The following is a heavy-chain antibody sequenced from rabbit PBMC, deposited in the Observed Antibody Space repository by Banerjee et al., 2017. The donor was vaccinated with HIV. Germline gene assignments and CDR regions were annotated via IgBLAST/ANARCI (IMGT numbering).Heavy chain of an antibody. D-gene: IGHD6-1*01. Sequence: QLKESGGGLVQPGGSLKLSCKASGFDFSSYHMSWVRQAPGKGLEWIGIIYAGSGSAYYASWVHGRFTISSDNAQNTVDLQMNSLTAADTATYFCARDSFDVGYVGYGYGLNLWGQGTLVTVS. J-gene: IGHJ4*01. CDR3: ARDSFDVGYVGYGYGLNL. CDR2: IYAGSGSA. V-gene: IGHV1S7*01. CDR1: GFDFSSYH.